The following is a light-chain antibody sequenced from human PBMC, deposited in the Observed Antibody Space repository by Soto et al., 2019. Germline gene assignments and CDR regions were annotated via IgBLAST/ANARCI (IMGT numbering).Light chain of an antibody. CDR2: EV. Sequence: QSVLTQPPPASGSPGQSVTISSTGASSDVGGYNSVSWYQQHPGKAPKLMIPEVNSGVPDRFSVSKSGNTASLTVSGLQAEDEADYYCSSYAGSGNWVFGGGTKVTVL. J-gene: IGLJ3*02. CDR1: SSDVGGYNS. V-gene: IGLV2-8*01. CDR3: SSYAGSGNWV.